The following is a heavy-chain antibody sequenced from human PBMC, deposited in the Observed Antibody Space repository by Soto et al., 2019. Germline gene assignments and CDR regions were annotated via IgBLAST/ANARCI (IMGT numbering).Heavy chain of an antibody. CDR2: INPDTGGT. CDR3: ARDINGYDPDY. V-gene: IGHV1-2*02. CDR1: GYTFTGYY. D-gene: IGHD5-12*01. Sequence: VASVKVSCKASGYTFTGYYIHWVRQAPGQGLEWMGWINPDTGGTNYAQKSQGRVTMTRDTSVATAYMDLSRLTFDDTALYYCARDINGYDPDYWGQGTPVTVSS. J-gene: IGHJ4*02.